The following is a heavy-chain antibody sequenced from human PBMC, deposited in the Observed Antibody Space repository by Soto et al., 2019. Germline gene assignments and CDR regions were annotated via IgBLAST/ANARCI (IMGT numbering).Heavy chain of an antibody. D-gene: IGHD3-10*01. CDR2: INHSGST. CDR3: ARGARAARRGYGSGSYWFDP. Sequence: QVQLQQWGAGLLKPSETLSLTCAVYGGSFSGYYWSWIRQPPGKGLEWIGEINHSGSTNYNPSLKSRVTISVDTSKNQFSRKLSSVTAADTAVYYCARGARAARRGYGSGSYWFDPWGQGTLVTVSS. J-gene: IGHJ5*02. V-gene: IGHV4-34*01. CDR1: GGSFSGYY.